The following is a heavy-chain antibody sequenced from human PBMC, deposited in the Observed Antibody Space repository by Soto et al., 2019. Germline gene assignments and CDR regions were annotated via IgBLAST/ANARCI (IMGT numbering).Heavy chain of an antibody. CDR3: AKTGFGSGWYEPFFDY. CDR1: GFTFDDYA. CDR2: ISWNSGSI. V-gene: IGHV3-9*01. J-gene: IGHJ4*02. Sequence: EVQLVESGGGLVQPGRSLRLSCAASGFTFDDYAMHWVRQAPGKGLEWVSGISWNSGSIGYADSVKGRFTISRDNAKNSLYLQMNSLRAEDTALYYCAKTGFGSGWYEPFFDYWGQGTLVTVSS. D-gene: IGHD6-19*01.